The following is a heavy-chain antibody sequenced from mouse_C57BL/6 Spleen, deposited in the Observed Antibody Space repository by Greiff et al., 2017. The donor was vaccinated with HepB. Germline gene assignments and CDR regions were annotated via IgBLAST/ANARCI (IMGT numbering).Heavy chain of an antibody. CDR3: ARSAYYSNPSWFAY. D-gene: IGHD2-5*01. CDR1: GYTFTSYW. V-gene: IGHV1-52*01. CDR2: IDPSDSET. Sequence: VQLQQPGAELVRPGSSVKLSCKASGYTFTSYWMHWVKQRPIQGLEWIGNIDPSDSETHYNQKFKDKATLTVDKSSSTAYMQLSSLTSEDSAVYYCARSAYYSNPSWFAYWGQGTLVTVSA. J-gene: IGHJ3*01.